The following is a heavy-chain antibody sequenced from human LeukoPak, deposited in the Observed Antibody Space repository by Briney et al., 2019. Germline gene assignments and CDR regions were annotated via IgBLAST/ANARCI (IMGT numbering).Heavy chain of an antibody. CDR3: ARPVIAAHDTFDI. J-gene: IGHJ3*02. Sequence: SETLSLTCTVSGGSISSYYWSWIRQPPGKGLEWIGEINHSGSTNYNPSLKSRVTISVDTSKNQFSLKLSSVTAADTAVYYCARPVIAAHDTFDIWGQGTMVTVSS. V-gene: IGHV4-34*01. D-gene: IGHD6-13*01. CDR2: INHSGST. CDR1: GGSISSYY.